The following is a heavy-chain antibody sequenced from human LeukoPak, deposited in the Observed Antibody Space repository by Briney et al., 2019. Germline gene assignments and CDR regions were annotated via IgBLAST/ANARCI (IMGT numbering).Heavy chain of an antibody. Sequence: PGGSLTLSCPASGVTFNTYGIHWVRPPAGEGLEWVAFIRYDGRNKHYADSVKGRFTKSRDNPKKTLYLQMNSLRVEDTAVYYCAKDRCSGGSCDPPYYYFMDVWGKGTTVTVSS. CDR1: GVTFNTYG. V-gene: IGHV3-30*02. CDR3: AKDRCSGGSCDPPYYYFMDV. J-gene: IGHJ6*03. CDR2: IRYDGRNK. D-gene: IGHD2-15*01.